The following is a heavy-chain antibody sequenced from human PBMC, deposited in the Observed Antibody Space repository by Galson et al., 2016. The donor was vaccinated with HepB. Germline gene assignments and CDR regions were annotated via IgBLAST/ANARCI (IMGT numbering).Heavy chain of an antibody. CDR3: SRDEPYYDFWSGYLDY. J-gene: IGHJ4*02. CDR1: GFTFGDYA. D-gene: IGHD3-3*01. Sequence: SLRLSCATSGFTFGDYALNWFRQAPGKGLEWVGFIRSKGYGGTTEYAASVKGRFTISRDESKSIAYLQMNSLKTEDTAVYYCSRDEPYYDFWSGYLDYWGQGTLVTVSS. CDR2: IRSKGYGGTT. V-gene: IGHV3-49*03.